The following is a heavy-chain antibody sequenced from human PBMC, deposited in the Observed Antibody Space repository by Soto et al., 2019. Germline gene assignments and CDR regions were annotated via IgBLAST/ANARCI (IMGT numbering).Heavy chain of an antibody. CDR1: GFTFADYD. CDR2: IRGKTYGGTT. V-gene: IGHV3-49*03. J-gene: IGHJ4*02. Sequence: LRLSCTASGFTFADYDLSWFRQAPGKGLEWVGFIRGKTYGGTTDYAASVEGRFTISRDDSKSIAYLQMNSLKTEDTDVYYCTRDLYNNYRNYWGQGTLVTVSX. D-gene: IGHD4-4*01. CDR3: TRDLYNNYRNY.